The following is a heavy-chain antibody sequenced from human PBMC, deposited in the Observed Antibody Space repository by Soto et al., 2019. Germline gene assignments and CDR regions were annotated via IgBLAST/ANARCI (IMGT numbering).Heavy chain of an antibody. Sequence: GGSLSLSCSASGFTFSSYGRHWVRQPPGKGLEWVAVISYDGSNKYYADSVKGRFTISRDNSKNTLYLQMNSLRAEDTAVYYCAKGWYVATHDNYFDYWGQGTLVTVSS. CDR3: AKGWYVATHDNYFDY. CDR1: GFTFSSYG. J-gene: IGHJ4*02. CDR2: ISYDGSNK. V-gene: IGHV3-30*18. D-gene: IGHD6-13*01.